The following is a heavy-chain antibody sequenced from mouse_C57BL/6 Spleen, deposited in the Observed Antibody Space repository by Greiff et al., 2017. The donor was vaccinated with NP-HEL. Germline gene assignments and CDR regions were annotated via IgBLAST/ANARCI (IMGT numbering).Heavy chain of an antibody. J-gene: IGHJ4*01. V-gene: IGHV1-52*01. CDR2: IDPSDSET. CDR1: GYTFTSYW. CDR3: ARDDGNSFMDY. Sequence: QVQLQQPGAELVRPGSSVKLSCKASGYTFTSYWMHWVKQRPIQGLEWIGNIDPSDSETHYNQKFKDKATLTVDKSSSTAYMQLSSLTSEDSAVYYCARDDGNSFMDYWGQGTSVTVSS. D-gene: IGHD2-1*01.